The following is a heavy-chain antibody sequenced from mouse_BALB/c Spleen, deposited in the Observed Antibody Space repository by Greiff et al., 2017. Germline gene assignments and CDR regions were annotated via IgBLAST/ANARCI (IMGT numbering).Heavy chain of an antibody. J-gene: IGHJ4*01. V-gene: IGHV2-9*02. Sequence: VKLVESGPGLVAPSQSLSITCTVSGFSLTSYGVHWVRQPPGQGLEWLGVIWAGGSTNYNSALMSRLSICKDNSKSPVFLKMNSMQTDDTAMYYCARVRDYAMDYWGQGTSVTVSS. CDR3: ARVRDYAMDY. CDR1: GFSLTSYG. CDR2: IWAGGST.